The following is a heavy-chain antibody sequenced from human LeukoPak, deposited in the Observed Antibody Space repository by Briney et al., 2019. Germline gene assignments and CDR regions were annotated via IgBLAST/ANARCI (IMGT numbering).Heavy chain of an antibody. Sequence: SETLSLTCAVYGGSFSGYYWSWIRQPPGKGLEWIGEINHSGSTNYNPSLKSRVTILVDKSKNQFSLKLSSVTAADTAVYYCARDKREPRYAFDIWGQGTMVTVSS. D-gene: IGHD1-26*01. CDR1: GGSFSGYY. V-gene: IGHV4-34*01. CDR3: ARDKREPRYAFDI. CDR2: INHSGST. J-gene: IGHJ3*02.